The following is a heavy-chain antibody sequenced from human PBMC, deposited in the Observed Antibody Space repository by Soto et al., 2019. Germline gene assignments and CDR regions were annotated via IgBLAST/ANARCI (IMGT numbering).Heavy chain of an antibody. J-gene: IGHJ6*02. CDR2: IYHSGST. Sequence: QVQLQESGPGLVKPSGTLSLTCAVSGGSISSSNWWSWVRQPPGKGLEWIGEIYHSGSTNYNPSLKCGVAISVEEPRHQFSLKRSPEPAADTAVYYCARDRKWIQLDYCYGMDVWGQGTTVTVSS. CDR3: ARDRKWIQLDYCYGMDV. CDR1: GGSISSSNW. D-gene: IGHD1-1*01. V-gene: IGHV4-4*02.